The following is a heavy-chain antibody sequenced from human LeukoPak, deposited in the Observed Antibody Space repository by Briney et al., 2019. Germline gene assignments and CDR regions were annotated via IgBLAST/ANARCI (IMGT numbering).Heavy chain of an antibody. CDR2: IYYSGST. J-gene: IGHJ4*02. V-gene: IGHV4-39*07. CDR1: GGSISSSSYY. Sequence: KPSETLSLTCTVSGGSISSSSYYWGWIRQPPGKGLERIGSIYYSGSTYYNPSLKSRVPISVDTSKNQFSLKLSSVTAADTAVYYCARDSSSGSYSNFDYWGQGTLVTVSS. CDR3: ARDSSSGSYSNFDY. D-gene: IGHD1-26*01.